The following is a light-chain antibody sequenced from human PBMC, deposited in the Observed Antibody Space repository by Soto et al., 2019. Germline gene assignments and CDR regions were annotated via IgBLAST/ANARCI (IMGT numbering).Light chain of an antibody. CDR2: DVS. V-gene: IGLV2-14*01. CDR3: SSYTSSSTPYV. CDR1: GSDVGHYNY. Sequence: QSALTQPRSVSGSPRQSVTISCTGTGSDVGHYNYVSWYQQNPGKAPKLMIHDVSKRPSGVSNRFSGSKSGNTASLTISGLQAEDEADYYCSSYTSSSTPYVFGTGTKVTVL. J-gene: IGLJ1*01.